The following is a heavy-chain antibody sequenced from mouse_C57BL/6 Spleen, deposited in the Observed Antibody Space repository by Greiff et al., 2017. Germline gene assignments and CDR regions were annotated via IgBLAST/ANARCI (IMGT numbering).Heavy chain of an antibody. CDR2: IDPSDSYT. J-gene: IGHJ3*01. CDR1: GYTFTSYW. V-gene: IGHV1-69*01. CDR3: ARPSLPGAWFAY. Sequence: VQLQQPGAELVMPGASVKLSCKASGYTFTSYWMHWVKQRPGQGLEWIGEIDPSDSYTNYNQKFKGKSTLTVDKSSSTAYMQLSSLTSEDSAVYYCARPSLPGAWFAYWGQGTLVTVSA.